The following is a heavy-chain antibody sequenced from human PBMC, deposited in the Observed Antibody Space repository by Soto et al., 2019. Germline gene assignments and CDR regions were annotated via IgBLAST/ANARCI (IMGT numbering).Heavy chain of an antibody. Sequence: PSETLSLTCTVSGGSISSGDYHWTCIRQPPGKGLEWIGYIHYSGSAYYNPSLKSRVTISVDTSKKQFSLRLSSVTAEDTAVYYCAREMATMNFDYWRQGALVTASS. CDR2: IHYSGSA. V-gene: IGHV4-30-4*01. CDR1: GGSISSGDYH. CDR3: AREMATMNFDY. J-gene: IGHJ4*02.